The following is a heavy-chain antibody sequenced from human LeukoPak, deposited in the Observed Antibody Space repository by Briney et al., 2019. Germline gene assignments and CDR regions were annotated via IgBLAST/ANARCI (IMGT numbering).Heavy chain of an antibody. Sequence: GGSLRLSCAASGFDFSSFSMSWVRQAPGKGLEWVANLKEDGTEEEYLDSVKGRFTISRDNAKNSLYLQMNSLRAEDTAVYYCARVNSGWYGYIDYWGQGTLVTVSS. CDR1: GFDFSSFS. J-gene: IGHJ4*02. CDR3: ARVNSGWYGYIDY. CDR2: LKEDGTEE. V-gene: IGHV3-7*04. D-gene: IGHD6-19*01.